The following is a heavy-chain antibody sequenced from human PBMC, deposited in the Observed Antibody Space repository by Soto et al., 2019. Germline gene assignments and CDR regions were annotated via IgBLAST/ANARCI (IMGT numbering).Heavy chain of an antibody. V-gene: IGHV2-26*01. J-gene: IGHJ4*02. D-gene: IGHD3-22*01. CDR3: ARIHTYYYDSSGYFLDY. Sequence: SGPTLVNPTETLTLTCTVSGFSLSNARMGVSWIRQPPGKALEWLAHIFSNDEKSYSTSLKSRLTISKDTSKSQVVLTMTNMDPVDTATYYCARIHTYYYDSSGYFLDYWGQGTLVTVPQ. CDR2: IFSNDEK. CDR1: GFSLSNARMG.